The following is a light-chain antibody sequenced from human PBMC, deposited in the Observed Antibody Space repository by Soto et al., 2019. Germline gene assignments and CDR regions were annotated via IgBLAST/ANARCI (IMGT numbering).Light chain of an antibody. J-gene: IGLJ3*02. V-gene: IGLV2-14*01. Sequence: QAVVTQPASVSGSPGQSITISCTGTSGDIGRYNYVSWYQQHPGEAPKLFIYNVNNRPSGVSNRFSGSKSGNTASLTISGLQAEDEANYYCASYAITTTSGVVFGGGTKLTVL. CDR2: NVN. CDR3: ASYAITTTSGVV. CDR1: SGDIGRYNY.